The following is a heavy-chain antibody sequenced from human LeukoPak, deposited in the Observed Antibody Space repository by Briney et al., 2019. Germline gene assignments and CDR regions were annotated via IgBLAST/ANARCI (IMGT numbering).Heavy chain of an antibody. D-gene: IGHD3-22*01. Sequence: PGGSLRLSCAASGSTFSNAWMSWVRQAPGKGLEWVSYISSSGRTIYYADSVKGRFTISRDNAKNSLYLQMNSLRAEDTAVYYCAREWLTGLGFDYWGQGTLVTVSS. CDR2: ISSSGRTI. J-gene: IGHJ4*02. CDR3: AREWLTGLGFDY. V-gene: IGHV3-11*04. CDR1: GSTFSNAW.